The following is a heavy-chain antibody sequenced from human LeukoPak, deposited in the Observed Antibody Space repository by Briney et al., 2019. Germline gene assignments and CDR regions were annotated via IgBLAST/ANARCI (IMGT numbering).Heavy chain of an antibody. J-gene: IGHJ4*02. D-gene: IGHD3-9*01. CDR3: ARGPINYDILTGYFFY. Sequence: ASVKVSCKASGYTFTSYGISWVRQAPGQGLEWMGWTSAYNGNTNYAQKLQGRVTMTTDTSTSTAYMELRSLRSDDTAVYYCARGPINYDILTGYFFYWGQGTLVTVSS. CDR1: GYTFTSYG. CDR2: TSAYNGNT. V-gene: IGHV1-18*01.